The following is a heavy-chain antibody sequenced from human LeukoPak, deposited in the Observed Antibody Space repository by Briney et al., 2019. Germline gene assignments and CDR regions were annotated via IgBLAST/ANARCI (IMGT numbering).Heavy chain of an antibody. CDR2: IYYSGST. Sequence: SQTLSLTCTVSGGSISSGGYYWSWIRQHPGQGLEWIGYIYYSGSTYYNPSLKSRVTISVDRSKNQFSLKLSSVTAADTAVYYCASTMIVASAGMFDYWGQGTLVTVSS. CDR3: ASTMIVASAGMFDY. J-gene: IGHJ4*02. D-gene: IGHD3-22*01. V-gene: IGHV4-31*03. CDR1: GGSISSGGYY.